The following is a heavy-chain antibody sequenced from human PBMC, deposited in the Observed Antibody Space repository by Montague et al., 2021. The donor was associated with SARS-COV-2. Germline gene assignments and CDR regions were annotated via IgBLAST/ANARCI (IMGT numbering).Heavy chain of an antibody. CDR2: INHSGST. J-gene: IGHJ4*02. Sequence: SETLSLTCAVYGGSFSGYCWSWIRQPPGKGLEWIGEINHSGSTNYNPSLKSRVTISVDTSKNQFSLKLSSVTAADTAVYYCAKYGDWFDYWGQGTLVTVSS. D-gene: IGHD4-17*01. V-gene: IGHV4-34*01. CDR3: AKYGDWFDY. CDR1: GGSFSGYC.